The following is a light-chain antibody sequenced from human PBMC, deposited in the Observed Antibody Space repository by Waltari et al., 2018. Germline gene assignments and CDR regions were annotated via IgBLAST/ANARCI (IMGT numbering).Light chain of an antibody. J-gene: IGKJ1*01. CDR3: QQYNSYSMWT. Sequence: DIQITQSPSTLSASVGDRVTITCRASHRIVSWVAWYQQKPGKAPRVVMYKASSLESGVPSRFSGSESGTEFTLTITSLQPDDFATYYCQQYNSYSMWTFGQGTKVEVK. CDR2: KAS. CDR1: HRIVSW. V-gene: IGKV1-5*03.